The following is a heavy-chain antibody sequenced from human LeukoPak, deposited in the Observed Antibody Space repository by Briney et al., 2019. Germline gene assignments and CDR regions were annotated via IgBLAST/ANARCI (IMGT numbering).Heavy chain of an antibody. CDR3: ARIGCSSTSCPVDY. Sequence: ASVKVSCKASGYTFTSYGISWVRQAPGQGLEWMGWISAYNGNTNYAQELQGRVTMTTDTSTSTAYMELRSLRSDDTAVYYCARIGCSSTSCPVDYWGQGTLVTVSS. CDR2: ISAYNGNT. V-gene: IGHV1-18*01. D-gene: IGHD2-2*01. J-gene: IGHJ4*02. CDR1: GYTFTSYG.